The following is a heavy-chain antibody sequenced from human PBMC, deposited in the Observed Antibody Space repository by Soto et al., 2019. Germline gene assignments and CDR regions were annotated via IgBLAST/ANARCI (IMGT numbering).Heavy chain of an antibody. CDR3: ASHDYGSGNQPPDY. V-gene: IGHV5-51*01. D-gene: IGHD3-10*01. Sequence: GESLKISCRTSGYKFTSYWIAWVRQMPGKGLEWMGIIFPSDSDTRYSPSFQGQVTISADRSTSTVFLQWASLKASDTAMYYCASHDYGSGNQPPDYWGQGTLVTVSS. CDR2: IFPSDSDT. CDR1: GYKFTSYW. J-gene: IGHJ4*02.